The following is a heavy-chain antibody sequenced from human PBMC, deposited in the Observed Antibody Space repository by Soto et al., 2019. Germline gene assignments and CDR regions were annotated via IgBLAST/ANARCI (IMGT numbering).Heavy chain of an antibody. Sequence: SETLSLTCTASGGSISSSSYYWGWIRQPPGKGLEWIGSIYYSGSTYYNPSLKSRVTISVDTSKNQFSLKLSSVTAADTAVYYCARLGDSYPSLDTWRQGTLVTAPQ. CDR3: ARLGDSYPSLDT. V-gene: IGHV4-39*01. CDR2: IYYSGST. CDR1: GGSISSSSYY. D-gene: IGHD2-21*01. J-gene: IGHJ5*02.